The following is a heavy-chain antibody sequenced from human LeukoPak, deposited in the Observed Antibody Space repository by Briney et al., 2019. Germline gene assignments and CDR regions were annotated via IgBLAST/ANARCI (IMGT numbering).Heavy chain of an antibody. CDR3: AREAGDNTYNV. J-gene: IGHJ3*01. D-gene: IGHD3-16*01. Sequence: ASVKVSCKASGYTFTDFYMHWVRQAPGQGLEWLGWMNPKTGETRYGQNFQGRVTMTRDTFITTAYMELSSLRSDDTAVYYCAREAGDNTYNVWGQGTMVTVS. CDR1: GYTFTDFY. CDR2: MNPKTGET. V-gene: IGHV1-2*02.